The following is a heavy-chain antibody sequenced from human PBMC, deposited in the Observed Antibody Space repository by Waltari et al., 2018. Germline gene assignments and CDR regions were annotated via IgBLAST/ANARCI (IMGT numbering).Heavy chain of an antibody. D-gene: IGHD7-27*01. CDR2: ISSSSSYI. CDR1: GFNCGSYS. Sequence: EVQLVESGGGLVKPGGSLRLSCAASGFNCGSYSMNWVRQAPGKGLEWVSSISSSSSYIYYADSVKGRFTISRDNAKNSLYLQMNSLRAEDTAVYYCARDFELGNRAFDIWGQGTMVTVSS. CDR3: ARDFELGNRAFDI. J-gene: IGHJ3*02. V-gene: IGHV3-21*01.